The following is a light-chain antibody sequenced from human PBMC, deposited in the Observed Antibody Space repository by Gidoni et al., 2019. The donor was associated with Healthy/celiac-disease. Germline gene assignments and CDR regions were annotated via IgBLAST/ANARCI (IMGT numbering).Light chain of an antibody. CDR2: DAP. J-gene: IGKJ1*01. CDR1: QSISSW. CDR3: QQYNSYSPWT. V-gene: IGKV1-5*01. Sequence: DIQMTQSLSTLYASVGDRVTITCRASQSISSWLAWYQQKPGKAPKLLIYDAPILERGVPSRFSGSGSGTEFTLTISSLQPYDFATYYCQQYNSYSPWTFGQGTKVEIK.